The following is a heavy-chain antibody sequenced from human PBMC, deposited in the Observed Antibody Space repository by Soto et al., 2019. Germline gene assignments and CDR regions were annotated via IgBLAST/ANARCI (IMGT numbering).Heavy chain of an antibody. CDR2: IYPGDSDT. CDR1: GYSFTSYS. V-gene: IGHV5-51*01. D-gene: IGHD3-10*01. Sequence: GESLKISCKGSGYSFTSYSIGWVPQMPGKGLEWMGIIYPGDSDTRYSPSFQGQVTISADKSISTAYLQWSSLKASDTAMYYCAGGGVRGVITRTRDYYGMDVWGQGTTVTVSS. J-gene: IGHJ6*02. CDR3: AGGGVRGVITRTRDYYGMDV.